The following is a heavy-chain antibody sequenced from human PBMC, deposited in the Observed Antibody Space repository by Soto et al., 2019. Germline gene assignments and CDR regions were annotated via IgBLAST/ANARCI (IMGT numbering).Heavy chain of an antibody. CDR2: ITSGGSTI. Sequence: ESGGGLVQPGGSLRLSCTASGFTFSIYSMNWVRQAPGKGLEWLSYITSGGSTIYYSDSVKGRFTISRDDAKNSLYLQVSSLRDEDTAVYYCARDLSFDLWGRGTLVTVSS. J-gene: IGHJ2*01. CDR3: ARDLSFDL. CDR1: GFTFSIYS. V-gene: IGHV3-48*02.